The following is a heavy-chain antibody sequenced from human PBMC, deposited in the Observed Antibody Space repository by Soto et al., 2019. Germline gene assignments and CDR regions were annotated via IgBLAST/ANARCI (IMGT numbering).Heavy chain of an antibody. J-gene: IGHJ1*01. D-gene: IGHD3-16*01. CDR3: AIYEIGASSGLLYY. CDR2: ISAYNGNT. V-gene: IGHV1-18*01. CDR1: GYTFTSYG. Sequence: ASVKVSCKASGYTFTSYGISWVRQAPGQGLEWMGWISAYNGNTNYVQKLQGRVTMTTDTSTSTAYMELRSLRSDDTAVYYCAIYEIGASSGLLYYCGQGTPVTVSS.